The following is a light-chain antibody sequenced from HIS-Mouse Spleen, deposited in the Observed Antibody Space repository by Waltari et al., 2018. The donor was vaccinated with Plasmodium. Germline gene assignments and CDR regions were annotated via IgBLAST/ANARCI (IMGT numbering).Light chain of an antibody. CDR3: YSTDSSGNHRV. V-gene: IGLV3-10*01. J-gene: IGLJ3*02. CDR2: EDR. CDR1: ELPKKY. Sequence: SYELTQPPSVSVSPGQTARITCSGDELPKKYAYWYQQKSGQAPVLVIYEDRKRPSGIPERFSGSSSGTMPTLTISGAQVEDEADYYCYSTDSSGNHRVFGGGTKLTVL.